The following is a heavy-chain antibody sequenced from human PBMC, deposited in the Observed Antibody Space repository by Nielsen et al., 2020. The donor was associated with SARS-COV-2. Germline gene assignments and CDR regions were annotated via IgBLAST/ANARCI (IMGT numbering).Heavy chain of an antibody. J-gene: IGHJ3*02. CDR3: ARKWELHALDI. V-gene: IGHV4-4*02. CDR1: GDSVSSHDW. CDR2: INHSGST. Sequence: SETLSLTCAVSGDSVSSHDWWTWVRQSPGKGLEWIGEINHSGSTNYNPSLKSRVTVSVDTSKNQFSLSLNSVTAADTAVYYCARKWELHALDIWGRGTMVTVSS. D-gene: IGHD1-26*01.